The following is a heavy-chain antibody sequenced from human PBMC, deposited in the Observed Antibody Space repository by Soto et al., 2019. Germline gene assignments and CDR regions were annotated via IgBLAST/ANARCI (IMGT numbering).Heavy chain of an antibody. J-gene: IGHJ4*02. V-gene: IGHV1-46*01. CDR3: ARAPYSSSSFFFDY. CDR1: GYSFTAYF. Sequence: ASVKGSCKASGYSFTAYFMHWVRQAPGQGLEWMGIVHPSGGNTDYAQKFQGRVTMTWDTSTTTVYMELSSLRSDDTAVYYCARAPYSSSSFFFDYWGQGTQVTVSS. CDR2: VHPSGGNT. D-gene: IGHD6-6*01.